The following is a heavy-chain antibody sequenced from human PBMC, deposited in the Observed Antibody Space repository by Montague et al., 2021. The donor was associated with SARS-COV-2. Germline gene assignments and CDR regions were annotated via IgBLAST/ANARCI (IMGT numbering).Heavy chain of an antibody. D-gene: IGHD6-19*01. Sequence: SLRLSCAASGFTFSSYDMHWVHQATGKGLECVSIINTAGDTYYPXSVKGRFTISRDNAKNSLYLQMNSLRAGDTAVYYCARGDRTGWQTDYWGQGTLVTVSS. J-gene: IGHJ4*02. CDR3: ARGDRTGWQTDY. CDR2: INTAGDT. CDR1: GFTFSSYD. V-gene: IGHV3-13*04.